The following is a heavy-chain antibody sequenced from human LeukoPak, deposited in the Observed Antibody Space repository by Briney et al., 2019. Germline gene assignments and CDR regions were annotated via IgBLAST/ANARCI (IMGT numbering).Heavy chain of an antibody. D-gene: IGHD3-10*01. Sequence: RSGRSLRLSCAASGFTFSSYAMHWVRQAPGKGLEWVAVISYDGSNKYYADSVKGRFTISRDNSKNTLYLQMNSLRAEDTAVYYCARDSAAFDIWGQGTMVTVSS. CDR3: ARDSAAFDI. CDR2: ISYDGSNK. CDR1: GFTFSSYA. J-gene: IGHJ3*02. V-gene: IGHV3-30*04.